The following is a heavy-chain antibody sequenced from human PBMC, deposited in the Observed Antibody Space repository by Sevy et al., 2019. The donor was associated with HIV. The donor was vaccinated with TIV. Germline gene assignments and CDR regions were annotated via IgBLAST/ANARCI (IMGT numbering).Heavy chain of an antibody. CDR3: AHTTQTTPSYHFDY. J-gene: IGHJ4*02. V-gene: IGHV2-5*02. Sequence: SGPTLVKPTQTLTLTCTFSGFSLSTSGVGVGWIRQPPGKALEWLALIYWDDDKRYSPSLKSRLTITKDTSKNQVVLTMTNMDPVDTATYYCAHTTQTTPSYHFDYWGQGTLVTVPS. D-gene: IGHD1-7*01. CDR2: IYWDDDK. CDR1: GFSLSTSGVG.